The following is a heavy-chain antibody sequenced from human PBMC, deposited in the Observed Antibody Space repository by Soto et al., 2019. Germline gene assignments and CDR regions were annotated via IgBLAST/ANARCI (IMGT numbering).Heavy chain of an antibody. CDR2: ISYDGSNK. Sequence: PGGSLRLSCAASGFTFSSYGMHWFRQAPGKGLEWVAVISYDGSNKYYADSVKGRFTISRDNSKNTLYLQMNSLRAEDTAVYYCAKDPPDYWGQGTLVTVSS. J-gene: IGHJ4*02. CDR3: AKDPPDY. CDR1: GFTFSSYG. V-gene: IGHV3-30*18.